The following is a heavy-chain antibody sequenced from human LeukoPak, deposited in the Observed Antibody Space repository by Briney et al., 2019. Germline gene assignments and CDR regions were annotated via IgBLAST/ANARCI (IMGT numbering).Heavy chain of an antibody. CDR2: ISSSSSTI. Sequence: GGSLRLSCAASGFTFSSYSMNWVRQAPGKGLEWVSYISSSSSTIYYADSVKGRFTISRDNSKNTVYLQMNSLRAEDTAVYYCARDVDYSDSVRTRFFDYWGQGTLVTVSS. CDR3: ARDVDYSDSVRTRFFDY. D-gene: IGHD4-11*01. V-gene: IGHV3-48*01. J-gene: IGHJ4*02. CDR1: GFTFSSYS.